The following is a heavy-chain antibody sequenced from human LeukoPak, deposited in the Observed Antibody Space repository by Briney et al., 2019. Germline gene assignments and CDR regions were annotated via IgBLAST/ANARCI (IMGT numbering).Heavy chain of an antibody. D-gene: IGHD5-18*01. Sequence: GESLKISCKGSGYSFTSYWIGWVRQMPGKGLEWMGIIYPGDSDTRYSPSFQGQVTISADKSISTAYLQWSSLKASDTAMYYCARGGYSYGPHVYYFDYWGQGTLVTVSS. J-gene: IGHJ4*02. CDR3: ARGGYSYGPHVYYFDY. CDR2: IYPGDSDT. CDR1: GYSFTSYW. V-gene: IGHV5-51*01.